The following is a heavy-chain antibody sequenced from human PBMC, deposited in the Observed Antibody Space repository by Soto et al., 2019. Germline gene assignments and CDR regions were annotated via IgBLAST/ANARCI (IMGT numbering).Heavy chain of an antibody. Sequence: SETLSLTCTVSGAPLNSGNYYWSWIRQVPGKGLEWIGHIYVTGAVDYNPSLRDRITISQDTSERQFSLNLRLVTAADTAVYYCARLRIATNNYRWCDPWGQGTLVTSPQ. CDR3: ARLRIATNNYRWCDP. CDR2: IYVTGAV. CDR1: GAPLNSGNYY. V-gene: IGHV4-31*03. D-gene: IGHD2-21*01. J-gene: IGHJ5*02.